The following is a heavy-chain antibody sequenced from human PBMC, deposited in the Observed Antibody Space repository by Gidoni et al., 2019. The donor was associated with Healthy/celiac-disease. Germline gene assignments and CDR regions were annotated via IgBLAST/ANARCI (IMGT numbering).Heavy chain of an antibody. V-gene: IGHV3-11*06. CDR3: ARVRRSTPTKVIEIRYFDY. Sequence: QVQLVESGGGLVKPGGSLRRSCAASGVTFSDDYMSWIRQAPGKGLEWVSYIISSSSSTNYADSVKGRFTISRDNAKNSLYLQMNRLRAADTAVYYCARVRRSTPTKVIEIRYFDYWGQGTLVTVSS. CDR2: IISSSSST. D-gene: IGHD3-22*01. CDR1: GVTFSDDY. J-gene: IGHJ4*02.